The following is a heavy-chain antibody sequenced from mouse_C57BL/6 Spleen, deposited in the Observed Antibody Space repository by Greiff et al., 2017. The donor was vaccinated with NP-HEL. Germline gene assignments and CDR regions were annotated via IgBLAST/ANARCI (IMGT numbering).Heavy chain of an antibody. CDR1: GYTFTSYW. D-gene: IGHD4-1*01. J-gene: IGHJ4*01. CDR3: APPLGQDYAMDY. V-gene: IGHV1-64*01. CDR2: IHPNSGST. Sequence: VQLQQPGAELVKPGASVKLSCKASGYTFTSYWMHWVKQRPGQGLEWIGMIHPNSGSTNYNEKFKSKATLTVDKSSSTAYMQLSSLTSEDSAVYYCAPPLGQDYAMDYWGQGTSVTVSS.